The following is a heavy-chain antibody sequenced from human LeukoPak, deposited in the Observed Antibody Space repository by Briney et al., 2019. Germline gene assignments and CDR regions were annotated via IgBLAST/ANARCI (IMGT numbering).Heavy chain of an antibody. J-gene: IGHJ4*02. CDR1: GFTFSSYA. Sequence: GSLRLSCAASGFTFSSYAMSWIRQPPGKGLEWIGEINHSGSTNYNPSLKSRVTISVDTSKNQFSLKLSSVTAADTAVYYCAREEATTVTTSWGQGTLVTVSS. CDR3: AREEATTVTTS. D-gene: IGHD4-17*01. CDR2: INHSGST. V-gene: IGHV4-34*01.